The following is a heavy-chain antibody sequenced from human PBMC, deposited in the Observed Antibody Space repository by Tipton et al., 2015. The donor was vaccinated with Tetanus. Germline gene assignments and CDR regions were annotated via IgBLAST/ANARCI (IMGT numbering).Heavy chain of an antibody. CDR3: ARRGYSYGVDY. CDR2: IYYSGST. CDR1: GGSISSSSYY. V-gene: IGHV4-39*01. J-gene: IGHJ4*02. Sequence: GLVKPSETLSLTCTVSGGSISSSSYYWGWIRQPPGKGLEWVGSIYYSGSTYYNPSLKSRVTISVDTSKNQFSLKLSSVTAAGTAMYYCARRGYSYGVDYWGQGTLVTVSS. D-gene: IGHD5-18*01.